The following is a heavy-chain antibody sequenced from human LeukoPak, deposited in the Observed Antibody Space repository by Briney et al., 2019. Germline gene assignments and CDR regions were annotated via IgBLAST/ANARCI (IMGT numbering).Heavy chain of an antibody. J-gene: IGHJ4*02. CDR2: IYTSGST. CDR3: ARERYDSSGYYKAIDY. D-gene: IGHD3-22*01. V-gene: IGHV4-4*07. CDR1: GGSISSYY. Sequence: SETLSLTCTVSGGSISSYYWSWIRQPAGKGLEWIGRIYTSGSTNYNPSLESRVTMSVDTSKNQFSLKLSSVTAADTAVYYCARERYDSSGYYKAIDYRGQGTLVTVSS.